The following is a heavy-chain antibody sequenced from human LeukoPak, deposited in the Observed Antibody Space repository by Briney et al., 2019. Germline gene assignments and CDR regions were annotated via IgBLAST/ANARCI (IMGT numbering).Heavy chain of an antibody. Sequence: SETLSLTCTVSGGSISSYYWSWIRQPPGKGLEWIGYIYYSGSTNYNPSLKSRVTISVDTSKNQFSLRLSSVTAADTAVYYCARDYQGGYGDKTVDYWGQGTLVTVSS. V-gene: IGHV4-59*01. CDR1: GGSISSYY. CDR2: IYYSGST. CDR3: ARDYQGGYGDKTVDY. J-gene: IGHJ4*02. D-gene: IGHD5-18*01.